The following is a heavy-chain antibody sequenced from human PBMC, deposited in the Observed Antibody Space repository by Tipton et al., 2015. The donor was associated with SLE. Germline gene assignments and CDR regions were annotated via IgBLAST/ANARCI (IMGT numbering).Heavy chain of an antibody. Sequence: TLSLTCTVSGGSISSHYWSWIRQPPGKGLEWIGYIYYSGSTNYKSSLKSRVTISVDRSKNQFSLNLSSVTAADTALYYCARGGGYGSGWLSWGQGTLVTVSS. CDR1: GGSISSHY. CDR2: IYYSGST. D-gene: IGHD6-19*01. V-gene: IGHV4-59*11. J-gene: IGHJ5*02. CDR3: ARGGGYGSGWLS.